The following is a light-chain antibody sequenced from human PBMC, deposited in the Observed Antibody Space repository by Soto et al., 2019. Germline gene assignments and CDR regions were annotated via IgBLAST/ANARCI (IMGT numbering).Light chain of an antibody. CDR3: QQRARWPMP. J-gene: IGKJ5*01. CDR1: QSVGTF. Sequence: EVVLTQSPATLSMSPGERVTLSCRAGQSVGTFVAWYQHKPGQAPRPVIYDTFKRAPGVPDRFSGGGSGTDFSLTISSLEPEDFAVYYCQQRARWPMPFGQGTRLELK. V-gene: IGKV3-11*01. CDR2: DTF.